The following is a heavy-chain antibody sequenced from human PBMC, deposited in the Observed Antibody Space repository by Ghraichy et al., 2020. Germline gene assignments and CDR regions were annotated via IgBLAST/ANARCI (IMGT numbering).Heavy chain of an antibody. J-gene: IGHJ4*02. CDR3: ARDHCSSTSCYIDY. D-gene: IGHD2-2*02. CDR2: IYYSGST. CDR1: GGSISSGGYY. Sequence: SETLSLTCTVSGGSISSGGYYWSWIRQHPGKGLECIGYIYYSGSTYYNPSLKSRVTISVDTSKNQFSLKLSSVTAADTAVYYCARDHCSSTSCYIDYWGQGTLVTVSS. V-gene: IGHV4-31*03.